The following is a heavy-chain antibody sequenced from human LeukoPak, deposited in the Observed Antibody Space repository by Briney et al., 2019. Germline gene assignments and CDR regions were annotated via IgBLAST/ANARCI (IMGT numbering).Heavy chain of an antibody. D-gene: IGHD3-10*01. V-gene: IGHV4-39*07. CDR3: ARLSYYYGSGSYSSGHYYYYYYMDV. Sequence: SETLSLTCTVSGGSISSSSYYWGWIRQPPGKGLEWIGSIYYSGSTNYNPSLKSRVTMSVDTSKNQFSLKLSSVTAADTAVYYCARLSYYYGSGSYSSGHYYYYYYMDVWGKGTTVTVSS. J-gene: IGHJ6*03. CDR2: IYYSGST. CDR1: GGSISSSSYY.